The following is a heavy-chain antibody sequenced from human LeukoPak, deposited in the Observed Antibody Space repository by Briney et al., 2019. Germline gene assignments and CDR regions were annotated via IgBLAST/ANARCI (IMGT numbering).Heavy chain of an antibody. CDR1: GGSISSYY. Sequence: PSETLSLTCTVSGGSISSYYWSWIRQPPGKGLEWIGYIYYSGSTNYNPSLKSRVTISVDTSKNQFSLKLSSVTAAGTAVYYCAREAEDYYGSGSYPYYYYYYGMDVWGQGTTVTVSS. J-gene: IGHJ6*02. D-gene: IGHD3-10*01. CDR2: IYYSGST. CDR3: AREAEDYYGSGSYPYYYYYYGMDV. V-gene: IGHV4-59*01.